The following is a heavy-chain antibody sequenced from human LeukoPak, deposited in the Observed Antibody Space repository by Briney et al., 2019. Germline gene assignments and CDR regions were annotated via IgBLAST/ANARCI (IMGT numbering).Heavy chain of an antibody. J-gene: IGHJ5*02. CDR2: IYYSGST. V-gene: IGHV4-39*01. CDR1: GGSISSSSYY. Sequence: PSETLSLTCTVSGGSISSSSYYWGWIRQPPGKGLEWIGSIYYSGSTYYNPSLKSRVTISVDTSKNQFSLKLSSVTAADTAVYYCARLNWGYSSWFDPWGQGTLVTVSS. D-gene: IGHD7-27*01. CDR3: ARLNWGYSSWFDP.